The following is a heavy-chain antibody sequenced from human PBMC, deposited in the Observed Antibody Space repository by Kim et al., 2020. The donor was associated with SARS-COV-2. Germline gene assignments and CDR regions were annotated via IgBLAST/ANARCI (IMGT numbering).Heavy chain of an antibody. CDR1: GFTFDDYA. Sequence: LSLTCAASGFTFDDYAMHWVRQAPGKGLEWVSLISGDGGSTYYADSVKGRFTISRDNSKNSLYLQMNSLRTEDTALYYCAKAGFWSGYGLGDYYMDVWGKGTTVTVSS. CDR3: AKAGFWSGYGLGDYYMDV. J-gene: IGHJ6*03. CDR2: ISGDGGST. D-gene: IGHD3-3*01. V-gene: IGHV3-43*02.